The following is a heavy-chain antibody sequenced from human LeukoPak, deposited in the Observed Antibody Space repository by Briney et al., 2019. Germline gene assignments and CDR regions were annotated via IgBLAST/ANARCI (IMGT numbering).Heavy chain of an antibody. J-gene: IGHJ4*02. CDR2: ISSSSSTI. D-gene: IGHD6-19*01. Sequence: PGGSQRLSCAASGFTFSSYRMNWVRQAPGKGLEWVSYISSSSSTIYYADSVKGRFTISRDNAKNSLYLQMNSLRDEDTAAYYCLIAVASTASYWGQGTLVTVSS. V-gene: IGHV3-48*02. CDR3: LIAVASTASY. CDR1: GFTFSSYR.